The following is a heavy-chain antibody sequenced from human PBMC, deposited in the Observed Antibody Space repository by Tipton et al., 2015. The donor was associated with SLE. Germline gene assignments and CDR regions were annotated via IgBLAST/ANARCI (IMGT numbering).Heavy chain of an antibody. CDR1: GLTFSDYY. D-gene: IGHD5-24*01. J-gene: IGHJ3*02. CDR2: ISSSGSTI. V-gene: IGHV3-11*01. Sequence: AVSGLTFSDYYMSWIRQAPGKGLEWVSYISSSGSTIYYADSVKGRFTISRDNAKNSLYLQMNSLRAEDTAVYYCARDKGPVEMATIFAFDIWGQGTMVTVSS. CDR3: ARDKGPVEMATIFAFDI.